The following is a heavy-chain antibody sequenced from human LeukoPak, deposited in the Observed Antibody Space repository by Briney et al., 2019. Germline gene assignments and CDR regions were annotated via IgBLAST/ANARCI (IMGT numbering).Heavy chain of an antibody. CDR3: ARWGSGYNLFDY. CDR1: GFIFEDYG. CDR2: INWNGGST. J-gene: IGHJ4*02. Sequence: GGSLRLSCAPSGFIFEDYGMHWVRKAPGKGLEWVSGINWNGGSTGYADSVKGRFTISRDNAKNSLYPQMNSLRAEDTALYYCARWGSGYNLFDYWGQGILVTVSS. V-gene: IGHV3-20*04. D-gene: IGHD3-3*01.